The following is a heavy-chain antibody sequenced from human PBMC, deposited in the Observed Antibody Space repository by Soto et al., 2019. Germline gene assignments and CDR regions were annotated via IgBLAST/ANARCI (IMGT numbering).Heavy chain of an antibody. D-gene: IGHD6-13*01. V-gene: IGHV4-59*01. J-gene: IGHJ5*02. CDR2: IYYSGST. CDR1: GGSISSYY. Sequence: PSETLSLTCTVSGGSISSYYLSWIRQPPGKGLEWIGYIYYSGSTNYNPSLKSRVTISVDTSKNQFSLKLSSVTAADTAVYYCARGRIKYSSSWYSPYNWFDPWGQGTLVTVSS. CDR3: ARGRIKYSSSWYSPYNWFDP.